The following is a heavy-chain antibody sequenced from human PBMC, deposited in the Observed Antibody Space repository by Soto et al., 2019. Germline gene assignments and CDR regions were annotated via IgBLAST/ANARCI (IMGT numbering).Heavy chain of an antibody. CDR2: INHSGST. CDR1: GGSFSGYY. J-gene: IGHJ3*02. V-gene: IGHV4-34*01. CDR3: ASLEYYYDSSGNHHDDFDI. D-gene: IGHD3-22*01. Sequence: SETLSLTCAVYGGSFSGYYWSWIRQPPGKGLEWIGEINHSGSTNYNPSLKSRVTISVDTSKNQFSLKLSSVTAADTAVYYCASLEYYYDSSGNHHDDFDIWGQGTMVTVSS.